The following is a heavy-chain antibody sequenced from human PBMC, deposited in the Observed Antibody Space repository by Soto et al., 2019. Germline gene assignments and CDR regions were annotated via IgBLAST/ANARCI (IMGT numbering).Heavy chain of an antibody. D-gene: IGHD2-8*01. Sequence: KASETLSLTCTVSGGSISVNSYYWGWIRQPPGKGMEWIGSIYYSGSTYYNPSLKSRVTISVDTSKNQFSLKLSSVTAADTAVYYCARHLRYCTNGVCYLGLAWFDPWGQGTLVTVSS. J-gene: IGHJ5*02. V-gene: IGHV4-39*01. CDR1: GGSISVNSYY. CDR2: IYYSGST. CDR3: ARHLRYCTNGVCYLGLAWFDP.